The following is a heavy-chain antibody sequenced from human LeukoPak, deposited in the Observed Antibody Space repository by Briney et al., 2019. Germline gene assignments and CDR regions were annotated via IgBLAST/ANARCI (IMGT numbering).Heavy chain of an antibody. J-gene: IGHJ5*02. CDR2: FDREGGAS. CDR3: ATARGSTSHFDA. CDR1: GSTFSEVS. V-gene: IGHV1-24*01. D-gene: IGHD5-12*01. Sequence: GASVKVSCKLSGSTFSEVSIHWVRQAPGKGLEWMGSFDREGGASVNQEKIPGKVAMTEDTSTATAYMEMSLLRFEDTAVYYCATARGSTSHFDAWGQGTLVTVSS.